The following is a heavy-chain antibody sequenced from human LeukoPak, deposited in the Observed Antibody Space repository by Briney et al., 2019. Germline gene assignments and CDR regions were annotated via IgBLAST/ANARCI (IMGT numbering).Heavy chain of an antibody. J-gene: IGHJ1*01. D-gene: IGHD3-10*01. V-gene: IGHV1-69*05. Sequence: SVKLSCKASGGTFSSYAISWVRQAPGQGLEWMGRIIPIFGTANYAQKFQGRVTITTDESTSTAYMELSSLRSEDTAVYYCARDRFTMVRGVIIRSSSSSEYFQHWGQGTLVTVSS. CDR2: IIPIFGTA. CDR3: ARDRFTMVRGVIIRSSSSSEYFQH. CDR1: GGTFSSYA.